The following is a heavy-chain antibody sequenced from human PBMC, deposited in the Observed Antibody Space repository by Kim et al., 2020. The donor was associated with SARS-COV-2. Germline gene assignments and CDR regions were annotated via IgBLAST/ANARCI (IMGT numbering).Heavy chain of an antibody. J-gene: IGHJ4*02. CDR1: GASVGSDY. D-gene: IGHD6-19*01. CDR2: IFYTGKT. CDR3: ARLSDINGWPFDY. Sequence: SETLSLTCTVSGASVGSDYWTWIRQPPGRGLEWIGYIFYTGKTSYNPSLKSRVSLSLDTSRNQFSMKLHSVTAADTAVYFCARLSDINGWPFDYWAQGT. V-gene: IGHV4-59*08.